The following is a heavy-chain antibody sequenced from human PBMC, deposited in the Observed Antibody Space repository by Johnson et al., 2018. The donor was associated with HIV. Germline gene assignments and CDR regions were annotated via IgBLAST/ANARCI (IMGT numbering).Heavy chain of an antibody. V-gene: IGHV3-20*04. CDR3: AIFLGYYDINGYYFGDGFDV. D-gene: IGHD3-22*01. CDR1: GFTFDAYG. J-gene: IGHJ3*01. Sequence: VQLVESGGNVVRPGGSLRLSCTASGFTFDAYGMSWVRQVPGKGLEWVSGINWNGDKTGYGDSLKGRFTISRDNAKKSLYLQMNRLEAEEKAWYYCAIFLGYYDINGYYFGDGFDVWGRGTMVTVSS. CDR2: INWNGDKT.